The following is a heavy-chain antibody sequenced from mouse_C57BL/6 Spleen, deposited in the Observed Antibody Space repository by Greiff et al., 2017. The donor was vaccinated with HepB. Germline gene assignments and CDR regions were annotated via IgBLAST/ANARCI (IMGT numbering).Heavy chain of an antibody. D-gene: IGHD1-1*01. Sequence: VMLVESGPELVKPGASVKISCKASGYAFSSSWMNWVEQRPGKGLEWIGRIYPGDGDTNYNGKFKGKATLTADKSSSTAYMQLSSLTSEDSAVYFCALVTTGVTGYWGQVTTLTVSS. CDR3: ALVTTGVTGY. CDR1: GYAFSSSW. J-gene: IGHJ2*01. V-gene: IGHV1-82*01. CDR2: IYPGDGDT.